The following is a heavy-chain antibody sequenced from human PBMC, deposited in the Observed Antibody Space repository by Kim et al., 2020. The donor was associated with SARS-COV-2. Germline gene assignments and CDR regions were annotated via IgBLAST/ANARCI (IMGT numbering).Heavy chain of an antibody. CDR2: IYPGGARLHADST. CDR1: GITVSNFF. V-gene: IGHV3-66*01. Sequence: GGSLRLSCGASGITVSNFFMSWVRRAPGKGLEWVSIIYPGGARLHADSTFYADSVRGRFTISRDNSKNTLFLDMDSLTVGDTAVYYCVSDREANNGETWGQGTLVTVSS. CDR3: VSDREANNGET. D-gene: IGHD3-10*01. J-gene: IGHJ5*02.